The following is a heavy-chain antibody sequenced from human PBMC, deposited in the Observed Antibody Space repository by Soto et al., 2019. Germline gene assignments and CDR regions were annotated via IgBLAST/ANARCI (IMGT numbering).Heavy chain of an antibody. D-gene: IGHD2-21*01. J-gene: IGHJ4*02. CDR3: AKEQLAMAVVVADYFDS. CDR2: ISYDGESK. CDR1: GFTFSTYG. Sequence: QVQLVESGGGVVQPGKSLRLSCAAFGFTFSTYGIHWVRQAPGKGLEGVALISYDGESKYYGDSVKGRFIISRDNSHNTVSLQMNSLRADDTAVYFCAKEQLAMAVVVADYFDSWGQGTLVTVSS. V-gene: IGHV3-30*18.